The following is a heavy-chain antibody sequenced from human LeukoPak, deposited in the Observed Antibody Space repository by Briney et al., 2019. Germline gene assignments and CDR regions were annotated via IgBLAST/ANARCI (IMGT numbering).Heavy chain of an antibody. D-gene: IGHD1-26*01. CDR1: GYTFTGYY. Sequence: ASVKVSCKASGYTFTGYYMHWVRQAPGQGLEWMGWINPNSGGTNYAQKFQGRVTMTRDTSISTAHMELSRLRSDDTAVYYCAGTGVLVGATFSNYYYYMDVWGKGTTVTVSS. CDR3: AGTGVLVGATFSNYYYYMDV. J-gene: IGHJ6*03. V-gene: IGHV1-2*02. CDR2: INPNSGGT.